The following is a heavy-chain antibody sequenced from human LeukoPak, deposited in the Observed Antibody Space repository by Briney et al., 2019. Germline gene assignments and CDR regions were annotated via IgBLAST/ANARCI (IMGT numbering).Heavy chain of an antibody. D-gene: IGHD3-22*01. J-gene: IGHJ6*03. V-gene: IGHV3-23*01. Sequence: GGTLRLSCAASGFTFSSYGMSWVRQAPGKGLEWVSAISGSGGSTYYADSVKGRFTISRDNSKNTLYLQMNSLRAEDTAVYYCAKLEDSSGYLGVGYYMDVWGKGTTVTISS. CDR1: GFTFSSYG. CDR3: AKLEDSSGYLGVGYYMDV. CDR2: ISGSGGST.